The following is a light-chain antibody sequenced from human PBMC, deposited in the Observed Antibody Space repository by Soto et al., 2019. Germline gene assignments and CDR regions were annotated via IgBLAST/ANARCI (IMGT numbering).Light chain of an antibody. J-gene: IGKJ1*01. V-gene: IGKV3-15*01. CDR1: QSVSNN. CDR3: QEYNTWPWT. Sequence: EIVLTQSPGTLSLSPGERATLSCRSSQSVSNNYLAWYQQKPGQAPRLLIYGASIRATGLPAGFSGSGSGTEFSLTINSLQSEDFAVYYCQEYNTWPWTFGQGTKVDIK. CDR2: GAS.